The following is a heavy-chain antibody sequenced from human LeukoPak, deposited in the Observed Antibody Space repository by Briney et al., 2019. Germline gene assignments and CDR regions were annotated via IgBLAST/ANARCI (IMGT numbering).Heavy chain of an antibody. D-gene: IGHD3-16*01. CDR3: ARGGVSSAYTWFAP. CDR1: GFTFSNYA. CDR2: ISGGGGSI. V-gene: IGHV3-23*01. J-gene: IGHJ5*02. Sequence: GGSLRLSCAASGFTFSNYAMNWVRQAPGKGLEWVSGISGGGGSIDYADSVKGRLTISRDNSKNTLYLQMNSLRAEDTAVYYCARGGVSSAYTWFAPWGQGTLVTVSS.